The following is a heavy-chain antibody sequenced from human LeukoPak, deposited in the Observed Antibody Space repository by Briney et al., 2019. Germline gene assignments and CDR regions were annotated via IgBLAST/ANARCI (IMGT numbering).Heavy chain of an antibody. CDR1: GYSFTTYW. Sequence: HGESLKISCKGSGYSFTTYWIGWVRQMPGKGLEWIGIIFPGDSDTTYSPSLQGQVTISADKSINTAYLQWSSLRASDTAMYYCATSESQTRFDYWGQGTPVTVSS. D-gene: IGHD1/OR15-1a*01. J-gene: IGHJ4*02. CDR2: IFPGDSDT. V-gene: IGHV5-51*01. CDR3: ATSESQTRFDY.